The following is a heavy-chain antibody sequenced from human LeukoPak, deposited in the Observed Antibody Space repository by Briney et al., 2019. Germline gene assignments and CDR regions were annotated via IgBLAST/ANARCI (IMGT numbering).Heavy chain of an antibody. D-gene: IGHD1-26*01. J-gene: IGHJ6*02. V-gene: IGHV4-39*01. Sequence: SETLSLTCTVSGGSISSSSYYWGWIRQPPGKGLEWIGSIYYSGSTYYNPSLKSRVTISVDTSKNQFSLKLSSVTAAGTAVYYCARLPGNSGSYYPKGMDVWGQGTTVTVSS. CDR1: GGSISSSSYY. CDR3: ARLPGNSGSYYPKGMDV. CDR2: IYYSGST.